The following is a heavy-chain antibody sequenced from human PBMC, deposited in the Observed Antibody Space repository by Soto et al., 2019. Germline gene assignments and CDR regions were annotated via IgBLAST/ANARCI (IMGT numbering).Heavy chain of an antibody. D-gene: IGHD3-3*01. CDR1: GYTFTSYD. CDR3: ARGGGDVWSGYEYYYYYMDV. CDR2: MNPNSGNT. V-gene: IGHV1-8*01. Sequence: GASVKVSFKASGYTFTSYDINWVRQATGQGLEWMGWMNPNSGNTGYAQKFQGRVTMTRNTSISTAYMELSSLRSEDTAVYYCARGGGDVWSGYEYYYYYMDVWGKGTTVTVSS. J-gene: IGHJ6*03.